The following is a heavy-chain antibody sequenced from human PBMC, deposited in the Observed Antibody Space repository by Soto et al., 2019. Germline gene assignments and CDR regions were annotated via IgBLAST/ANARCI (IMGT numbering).Heavy chain of an antibody. V-gene: IGHV3-23*01. CDR3: AKVLGYCSGGSCQVLLPFDY. Sequence: GGSLRLSCAASGFTFSSYAMSWVRQAPGKGLEWVSAISGSGGSTYYADSVKGRFTISRDNSKNTLYLQMNSLRAEDTAVYYCAKVLGYCSGGSCQVLLPFDYWGQGTLVTVSS. J-gene: IGHJ4*02. D-gene: IGHD2-15*01. CDR2: ISGSGGST. CDR1: GFTFSSYA.